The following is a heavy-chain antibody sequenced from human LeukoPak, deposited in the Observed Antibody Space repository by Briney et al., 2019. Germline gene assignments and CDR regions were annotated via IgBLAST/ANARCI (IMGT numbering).Heavy chain of an antibody. Sequence: SVKVSCKASGGTFNSYTISRVRQAPGQGLEWMGRIIPILGIANYAQKFQGRVTITADKSTSTAYMELSSLRSEDTAVYYCARVGYDSSGYSNRNNWFDPWGQGTLVTVSS. CDR1: GGTFNSYT. V-gene: IGHV1-69*02. CDR2: IIPILGIA. CDR3: ARVGYDSSGYSNRNNWFDP. J-gene: IGHJ5*02. D-gene: IGHD3-22*01.